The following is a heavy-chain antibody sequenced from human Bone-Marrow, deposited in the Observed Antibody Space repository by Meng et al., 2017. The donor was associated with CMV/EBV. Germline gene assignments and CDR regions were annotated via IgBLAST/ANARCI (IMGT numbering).Heavy chain of an antibody. CDR2: IYPDNSDT. J-gene: IGHJ5*02. CDR1: GYRFADFW. CDR3: ARQYITASTLSMVSFDP. Sequence: GESLKISCKGSGYRFADFWIGWVRRMPGKGLEWLAIIYPDNSDTRYSPSFRGQVSISADKSISTVYLQWDSLKASDTAIYYCARQYITASTLSMVSFDPWGKGTLVTVSS. D-gene: IGHD2/OR15-2a*01. V-gene: IGHV5-51*01.